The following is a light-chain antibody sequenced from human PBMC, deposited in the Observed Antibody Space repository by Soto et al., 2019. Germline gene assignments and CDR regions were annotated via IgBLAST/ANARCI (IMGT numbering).Light chain of an antibody. Sequence: QSALTQPASVSGSPGQSITLSCTGTSSDVGGYNYVSWYQQHPGKAPKFMIYDVSNRPSGVSNRFSGSKSGNTASLTISGLQAEDEADYYCCSYTTSNTRQIVFGTGTKVTV. CDR1: SSDVGGYNY. V-gene: IGLV2-14*01. J-gene: IGLJ1*01. CDR3: CSYTTSNTRQIV. CDR2: DVS.